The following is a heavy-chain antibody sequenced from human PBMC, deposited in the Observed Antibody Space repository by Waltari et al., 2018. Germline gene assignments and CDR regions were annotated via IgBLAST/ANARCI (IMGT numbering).Heavy chain of an antibody. V-gene: IGHV1-69*10. CDR3: ARDNGGNSGLDY. J-gene: IGHJ4*02. D-gene: IGHD2-21*02. CDR1: GGTFSSYA. Sequence: VSCKASGGTFSSYAISWVRQAPGQGLEWMGGIIPILGIANYAQKFQGRVTITADESTSTAYMELSSLRSEDTAVYYCARDNGGNSGLDYWGQGTLVTVSS. CDR2: IIPILGIA.